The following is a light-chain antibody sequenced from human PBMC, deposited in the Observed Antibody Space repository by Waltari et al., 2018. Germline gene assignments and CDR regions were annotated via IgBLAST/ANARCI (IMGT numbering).Light chain of an antibody. CDR3: MQALQTPRT. Sequence: DIVMTQSPVSLPVTPGEPASISCRSSQSLLHSNGYNYLDWYVQKPGQSPQVVISLGSYRASRVPDRFTGGGSGTDFTLKISRVEADDVGVYYCMQALQTPRTFGQGTRVEIK. V-gene: IGKV2-28*01. CDR2: LGS. CDR1: QSLLHSNGYNY. J-gene: IGKJ1*01.